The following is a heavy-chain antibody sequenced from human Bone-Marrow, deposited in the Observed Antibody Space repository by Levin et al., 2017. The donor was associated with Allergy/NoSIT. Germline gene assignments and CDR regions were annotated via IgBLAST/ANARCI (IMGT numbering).Heavy chain of an antibody. V-gene: IGHV3-15*01. CDR2: TKSYVDGGTT. CDR1: GFTFNNAW. Sequence: GESLKISCVASGFTFNNAWVGWVRQAPGKGLEWVGRTKSYVDGGTTDYGAPAKDRFTISRDDSQKTLYLQLNSLKTEDTAVYYCVTEYYDFWSGFRTRYFDYWGQGILVTVSS. J-gene: IGHJ4*02. CDR3: VTEYYDFWSGFRTRYFDY. D-gene: IGHD3-3*01.